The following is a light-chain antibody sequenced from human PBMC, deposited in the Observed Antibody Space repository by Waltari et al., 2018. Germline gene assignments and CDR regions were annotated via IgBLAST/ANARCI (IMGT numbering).Light chain of an antibody. CDR2: AVS. Sequence: AIRMTQSPSSFSASTGDTVTITCRANQSVTSYLAWYQQKPGRAPKLLLYAVSTLQSGVPSRVTGCGSETDFTLTINCLQSDDFATYYCQQDYSYPYTFGQGTKLEI. CDR1: QSVTSY. V-gene: IGKV1-8*01. CDR3: QQDYSYPYT. J-gene: IGKJ2*01.